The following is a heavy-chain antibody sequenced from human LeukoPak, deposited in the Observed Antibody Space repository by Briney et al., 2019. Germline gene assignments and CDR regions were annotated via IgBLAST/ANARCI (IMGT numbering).Heavy chain of an antibody. D-gene: IGHD3-10*01. Sequence: SETLSLTCTVSGGSISTYYWSWIRQSPGKGLEWIGYIYYTGSTNYNPSLKSRVTISVDTSKNQFSLKLSSVTAADTAVYYCARGNRPYGEHEAFDIWGHGTTVTVSP. CDR2: IYYTGST. J-gene: IGHJ3*02. CDR3: ARGNRPYGEHEAFDI. V-gene: IGHV4-59*01. CDR1: GGSISTYY.